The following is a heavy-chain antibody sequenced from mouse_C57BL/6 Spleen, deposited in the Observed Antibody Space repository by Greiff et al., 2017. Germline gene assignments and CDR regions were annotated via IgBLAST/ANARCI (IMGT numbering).Heavy chain of an antibody. CDR1: GYSFTDYN. J-gene: IGHJ4*01. CDR3: ATAQARGYAMDY. Sequence: EVKLLESGPELVKPGASVKISCKASGYSFTDYNMNWVKQSNGKSLEWIGVINPNYGTTSYNQKFKGKATLTVDQSSSTAYMQLNSLTSEDSAVYYCATAQARGYAMDYWGQGTSVTVSS. D-gene: IGHD3-2*02. CDR2: INPNYGTT. V-gene: IGHV1-39*01.